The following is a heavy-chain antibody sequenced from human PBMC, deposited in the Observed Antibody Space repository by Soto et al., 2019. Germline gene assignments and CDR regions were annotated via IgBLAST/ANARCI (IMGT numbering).Heavy chain of an antibody. Sequence: PSETLSLTCTVSGGSISSYYWSWIRQPPGKGLEWIGNIYYSGSTNYNPSLQSRVTISVDTSKNQFSLKLSSVTAADTAVYYCARRSGDAFWSGLSAMDVWGQGTTVTVSS. CDR2: IYYSGST. CDR1: GGSISSYY. CDR3: ARRSGDAFWSGLSAMDV. V-gene: IGHV4-59*01. D-gene: IGHD3-3*01. J-gene: IGHJ6*02.